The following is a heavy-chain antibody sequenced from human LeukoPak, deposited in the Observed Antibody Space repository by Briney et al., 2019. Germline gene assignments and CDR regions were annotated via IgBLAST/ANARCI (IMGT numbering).Heavy chain of an antibody. CDR3: ATDYGDSPAY. CDR1: RFTFSNYA. J-gene: IGHJ4*02. D-gene: IGHD4-17*01. Sequence: PGGSLRLSCAASRFTFSNYAMSWVRQAPGKGLEWVSAISDSGGNTFYADSVKGRFTISRDNSKNTLYLQMNSLRAEDTAVYYCATDYGDSPAYWGQGTLVTVSS. V-gene: IGHV3-23*01. CDR2: ISDSGGNT.